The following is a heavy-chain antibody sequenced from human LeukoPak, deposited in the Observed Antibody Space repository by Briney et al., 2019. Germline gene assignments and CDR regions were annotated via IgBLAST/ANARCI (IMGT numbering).Heavy chain of an antibody. V-gene: IGHV1-2*02. CDR3: APLHDGSDYAFDY. CDR1: GYTFTDFY. CDR2: INPKSGVT. J-gene: IGHJ4*02. D-gene: IGHD3-22*01. Sequence: ASVKVSCKASGYTFTDFYMHWVRQPPGQGPDWMGWINPKSGVTSYARKFKDRITMTRDTSIRTAYLELSSLTTDDTAVYYCAPLHDGSDYAFDYWGQGTLVTVSS.